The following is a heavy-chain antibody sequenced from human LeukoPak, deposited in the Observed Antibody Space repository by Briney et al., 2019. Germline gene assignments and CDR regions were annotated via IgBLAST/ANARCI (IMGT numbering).Heavy chain of an antibody. V-gene: IGHV1-69*13. Sequence: ASVKVSCKASGGTFSSYAISWVRQAPGQGLEWMGGIIPIFGTANYAQKFQGRVTITADESTSTAYMELSSLRSEDTAVYYCARVGEVAAQTEYYLDYWGQGTLVTVSS. CDR1: GGTFSSYA. CDR2: IIPIFGTA. J-gene: IGHJ4*02. CDR3: ARVGEVAAQTEYYLDY. D-gene: IGHD6-13*01.